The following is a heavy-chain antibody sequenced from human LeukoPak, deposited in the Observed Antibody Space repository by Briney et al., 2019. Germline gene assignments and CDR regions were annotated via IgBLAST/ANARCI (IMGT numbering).Heavy chain of an antibody. CDR3: ARALGGYKAIFPYCMDV. J-gene: IGHJ6*03. CDR2: LYYSGST. V-gene: IGHV4-59*01. CDR1: GGSISRYY. D-gene: IGHD5-24*01. Sequence: PSQTLSLTCTVSGGSISRYYWSWIRQPPGKGLEWIGYLYYSGSTNYNPSLKSRVTISVDTSKNQFSLKLGSVTAADTAVYYCARALGGYKAIFPYCMDVWGKGTTVTISS.